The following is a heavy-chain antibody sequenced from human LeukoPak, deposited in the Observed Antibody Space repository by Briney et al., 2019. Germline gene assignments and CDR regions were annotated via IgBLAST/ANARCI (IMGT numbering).Heavy chain of an antibody. V-gene: IGHV4-61*02. CDR2: IYTSGST. CDR3: ASWVLSGYFDY. J-gene: IGHJ4*02. Sequence: SETLSLTCTVSGGSISSGSYYWSWLRQPGGKGLEWIGRIYTSGSTNYNPSLKSRFTISVDTSKNQFSLKLSSVTAADTAVYYCASWVLSGYFDYWGQGTLVTVSS. D-gene: IGHD2-15*01. CDR1: GGSISSGSYY.